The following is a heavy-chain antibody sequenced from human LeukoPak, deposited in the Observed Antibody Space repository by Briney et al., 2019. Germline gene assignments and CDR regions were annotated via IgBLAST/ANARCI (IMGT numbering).Heavy chain of an antibody. J-gene: IGHJ4*02. D-gene: IGHD6-13*01. CDR1: GGSISSYY. V-gene: IGHV4-59*01. CDR3: AAYSSSRPHFDY. CDR2: IYYSGST. Sequence: PSETLSLTCTVSGGSISSYYWSWIRQPPGKGLEWIGYIYYSGSTNYNPSLKSRVTISVDTSKNQFSLKLSSVTAADTAVYYCAAYSSSRPHFDYWGQGTLVTVSS.